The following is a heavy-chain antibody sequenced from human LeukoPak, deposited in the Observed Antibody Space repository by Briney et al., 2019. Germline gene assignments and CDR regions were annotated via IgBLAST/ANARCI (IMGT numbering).Heavy chain of an antibody. V-gene: IGHV4-4*02. J-gene: IGHJ4*02. CDR2: IYHSGST. Sequence: SGTLSLTCAVWGGSLSSSNWWSWARPLPGKGLEWIGEIYHSGSTNYNPSLKRRVTISVDKSKNQFSLKLNSVTAADTAVYYCARRVRGEYFDYWGQGTLVTVSS. D-gene: IGHD3-10*01. CDR1: GGSLSSSNW. CDR3: ARRVRGEYFDY.